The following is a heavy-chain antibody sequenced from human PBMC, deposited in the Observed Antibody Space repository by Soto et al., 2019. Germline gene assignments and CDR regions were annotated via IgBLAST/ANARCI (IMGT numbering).Heavy chain of an antibody. CDR2: IKQDGSEK. CDR1: GFTFSSYW. D-gene: IGHD4-4*01. CDR3: ARDLSVTTTNYFDY. Sequence: GSLRLSCAASGFTFSSYWMSWVRQAPGKGLEWVANIKQDGSEKYYVDSVKGRFTISRDNAKNSLYLQMNSLRAEDTAVYYCARDLSVTTTNYFDYWGQGTLVTVSS. V-gene: IGHV3-7*01. J-gene: IGHJ4*02.